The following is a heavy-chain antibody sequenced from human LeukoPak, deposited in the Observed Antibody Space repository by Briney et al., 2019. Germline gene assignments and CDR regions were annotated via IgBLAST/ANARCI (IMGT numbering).Heavy chain of an antibody. CDR2: IYYSGST. J-gene: IGHJ4*02. CDR3: ARAKSGYSSSYMDY. Sequence: SETLSLTCTVSGGSISSSSYYWGWIRQPPGKGLEWIGSIYYSGSTYYNPSLKSRVTISVDKSKNQFSLKLSSVTAADTAVYYCARAKSGYSSSYMDYWGQGTLVTVSS. CDR1: GGSISSSSYY. D-gene: IGHD6-13*01. V-gene: IGHV4-39*07.